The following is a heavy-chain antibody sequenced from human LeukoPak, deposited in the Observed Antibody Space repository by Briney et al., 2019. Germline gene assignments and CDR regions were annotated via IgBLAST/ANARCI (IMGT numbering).Heavy chain of an antibody. V-gene: IGHV3-21*01. D-gene: IGHD6-6*01. J-gene: IGHJ5*02. CDR2: ISSSSRYI. Sequence: GGSLRLSCAASGFTFSSYSMNWVRQAPGKGLEWVSSISSSSRYIYYADSVKGRFTISRDNAKNSLYLQMNSLRAEDTAVYYCARDQIAARPDEFDPWGQGTLVTVSS. CDR3: ARDQIAARPDEFDP. CDR1: GFTFSSYS.